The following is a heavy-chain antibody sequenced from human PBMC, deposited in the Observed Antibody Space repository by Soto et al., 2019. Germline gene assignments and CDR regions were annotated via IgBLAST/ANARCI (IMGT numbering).Heavy chain of an antibody. D-gene: IGHD3-22*01. J-gene: IGHJ6*02. CDR2: ILYSGDT. V-gene: IGHV4-39*01. CDR3: ARQGRNTKVVILRHYATDF. CDR1: SGSISSNSYL. Sequence: SETLSLTCSVSSGSISSNSYLWGWIRQPPGKGLEWIGAILYSGDTYYSESLKSRVTMSVDTAKNQFSLKLNSVTAADTAVYYCARQGRNTKVVILRHYATDFWGQGTAVTVSS.